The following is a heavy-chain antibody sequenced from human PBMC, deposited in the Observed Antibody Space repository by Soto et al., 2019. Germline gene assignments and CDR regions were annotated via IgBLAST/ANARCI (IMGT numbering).Heavy chain of an antibody. Sequence: GASVKVSCKASGGTFSSYAISWVRQAPGQGLEWMGGIIPIFGTANYAQKFQGRVTITADESTSTAYMELSSLRSEDTAVYYCARGTVGVTAIRRYYYGMDVWGQGTTVTVSS. CDR3: ARGTVGVTAIRRYYYGMDV. J-gene: IGHJ6*02. V-gene: IGHV1-69*13. CDR1: GGTFSSYA. D-gene: IGHD2-21*02. CDR2: IIPIFGTA.